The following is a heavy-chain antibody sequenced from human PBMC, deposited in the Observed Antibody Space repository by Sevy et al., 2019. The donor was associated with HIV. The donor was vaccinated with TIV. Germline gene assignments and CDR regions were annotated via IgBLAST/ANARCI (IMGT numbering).Heavy chain of an antibody. Sequence: GGSLRLSCAASGFTFDDYAMHWVRQAPGKGLEWVSGVSWNRASIGYAGSVRGRFTISRDNAKNSLSLQMNSLTSEDTAFYYCTKDLGATLVPGYCSDGTCWPRDGFDIWGHGTMVTVSS. CDR1: GFTFDDYA. V-gene: IGHV3-9*01. CDR2: VSWNRASI. D-gene: IGHD2-8*01. J-gene: IGHJ3*02. CDR3: TKDLGATLVPGYCSDGTCWPRDGFDI.